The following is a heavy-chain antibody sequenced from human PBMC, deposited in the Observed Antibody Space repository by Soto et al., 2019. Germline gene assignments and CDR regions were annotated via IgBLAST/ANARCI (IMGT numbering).Heavy chain of an antibody. D-gene: IGHD3-22*01. J-gene: IGHJ5*02. Sequence: SETLSLTCTVSGGSISSGDYYWSWIRQPPGKGLEWIGYIYYSGSTYYNPSLKSRVTISVDTSKNQFSLKLSSVTAADTAVYYCARDEAYDSSAYHASWGQGTLVTVYS. V-gene: IGHV4-30-4*01. CDR3: ARDEAYDSSAYHAS. CDR2: IYYSGST. CDR1: GGSISSGDYY.